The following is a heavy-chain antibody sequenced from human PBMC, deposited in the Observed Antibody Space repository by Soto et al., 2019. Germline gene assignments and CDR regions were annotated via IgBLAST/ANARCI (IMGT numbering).Heavy chain of an antibody. D-gene: IGHD2-2*01. Sequence: SVKVSCKASGGTFSSYAISWVRQAPGQGLEWMGGIIPIFGTANYAQKFQGRVTITADESTSTAYMELSSLRSEDTAVYYCARSVSFRYQLLKRGMDVWGQGTKVTVSS. CDR3: ARSVSFRYQLLKRGMDV. V-gene: IGHV1-69*13. J-gene: IGHJ6*02. CDR2: IIPIFGTA. CDR1: GGTFSSYA.